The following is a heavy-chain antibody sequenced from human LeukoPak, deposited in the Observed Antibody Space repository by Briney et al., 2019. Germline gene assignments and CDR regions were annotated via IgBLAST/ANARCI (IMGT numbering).Heavy chain of an antibody. CDR2: INRNGGST. Sequence: GGSLRLSCAASGFTFDDYGMSWVRQPPGKGLEWVSGINRNGGSTDYADSVKGRFTISRDNTKNSHFLQMNSLRVEDTALYYCVRGFRNGPFDCWGQGTLVTVSS. D-gene: IGHD2-8*01. CDR1: GFTFDDYG. CDR3: VRGFRNGPFDC. V-gene: IGHV3-20*04. J-gene: IGHJ4*02.